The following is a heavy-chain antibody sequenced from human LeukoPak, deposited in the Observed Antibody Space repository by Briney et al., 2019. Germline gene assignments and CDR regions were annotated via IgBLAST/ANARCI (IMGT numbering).Heavy chain of an antibody. CDR2: IYYCGNT. CDR1: GGSISSGGYY. Sequence: PSETLSLTCTVSGGSISSGGYYWSWLRQHPGKGLEWIGYIYYCGNTYYNPSLKSRLTISVDTSKNQFSLKLSSVTAADTAVYYCARVEGSGDYFDYWGQGTLVTVSS. J-gene: IGHJ4*02. D-gene: IGHD1-1*01. V-gene: IGHV4-31*03. CDR3: ARVEGSGDYFDY.